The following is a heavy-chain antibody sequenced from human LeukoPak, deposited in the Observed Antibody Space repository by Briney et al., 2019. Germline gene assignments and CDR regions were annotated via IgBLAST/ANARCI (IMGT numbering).Heavy chain of an antibody. CDR1: GGSISSGSYY. V-gene: IGHV4-61*02. D-gene: IGHD6-19*01. Sequence: SETLSLTCTVSGGSISSGSYYWSWIGQPPGKGLKWIGRIYTSGNTNYNPSLKRRVTISVDTSTNQYSLKLSSVNTAVTSVDYCARERDSSGWYPLHAFDYWGQGTLVTVSS. J-gene: IGHJ4*02. CDR2: IYTSGNT. CDR3: ARERDSSGWYPLHAFDY.